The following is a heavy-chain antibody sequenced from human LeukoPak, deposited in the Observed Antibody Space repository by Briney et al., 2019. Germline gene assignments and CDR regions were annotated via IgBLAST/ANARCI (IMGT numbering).Heavy chain of an antibody. CDR1: GFTFSSYW. J-gene: IGHJ5*02. D-gene: IGHD4-23*01. CDR2: IKQDGSEK. CDR3: VRDADGGNSWFDT. V-gene: IGHV3-7*03. Sequence: PGGSLRLSCAASGFTFSSYWMSWVRQAPGKGLEGVANIKQDGSEKYYVDSVKGRFTISRDNAKNSLYLQKNSLRAEDTALYYCVRDADGGNSWFDTWGQGTLVTVSS.